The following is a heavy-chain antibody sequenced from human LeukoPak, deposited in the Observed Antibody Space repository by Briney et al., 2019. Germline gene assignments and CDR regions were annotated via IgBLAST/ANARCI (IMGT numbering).Heavy chain of an antibody. J-gene: IGHJ4*02. CDR1: GFTFSSYA. CDR3: ARNYYDFWSGYRLPFDY. CDR2: ISYDGSNK. V-gene: IGHV3-30-3*01. Sequence: GGSLRLSCAASGFTFSSYAMHWVRQAPGKGLEWVAVISYDGSNKYYADSVKDRFTISRDNSKNTLYLQMNSLRAEDTAVYYCARNYYDFWSGYRLPFDYWGQGTLVTVSS. D-gene: IGHD3-3*01.